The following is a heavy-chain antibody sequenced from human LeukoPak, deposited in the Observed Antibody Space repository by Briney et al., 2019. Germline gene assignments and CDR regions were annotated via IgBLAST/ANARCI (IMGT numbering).Heavy chain of an antibody. D-gene: IGHD6-13*01. CDR2: IIPILGIA. V-gene: IGHV1-69*04. CDR3: ARDPPRLAAAGLSFCD. CDR1: GGAFSSYT. J-gene: IGHJ4*02. Sequence: SSVTVSCKASGGAFSSYTISLVRQAPGQGLDWMGRIIPILGIANYAQKFQGRVTITADKSTSTAYMELSSLRSDDTAAYSSARDPPRLAAAGLSFCDWGQGTLVTVSS.